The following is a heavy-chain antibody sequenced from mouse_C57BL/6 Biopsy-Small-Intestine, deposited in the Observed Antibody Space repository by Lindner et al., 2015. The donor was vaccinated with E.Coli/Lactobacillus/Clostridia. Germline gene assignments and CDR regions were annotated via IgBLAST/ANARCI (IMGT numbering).Heavy chain of an antibody. CDR1: GYAFSSYW. V-gene: IGHV1-80*01. D-gene: IGHD2-4*01. CDR2: IYPGDGDT. Sequence: VQLQESGAELVKPGASVKISCKASGYAFSSYWMNWVKQRPGKGLEWIGQIYPGDGDTNYNGKFKGKATLTADKSSSTAYMQLSSLTSEDSAVYFCAREGYDYDGYYYAMDYWGQGTSVTVSS. CDR3: AREGYDYDGYYYAMDY. J-gene: IGHJ4*01.